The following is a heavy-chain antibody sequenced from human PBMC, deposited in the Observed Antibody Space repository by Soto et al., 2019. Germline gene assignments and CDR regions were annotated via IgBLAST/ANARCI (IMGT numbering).Heavy chain of an antibody. CDR2: IIPFLDKT. CDR1: GGTFSGYT. D-gene: IGHD5-12*01. CDR3: ASTKYCAYDLGGGST. Sequence: QVQLVQSGAEVKKPGSSVKVSCKASGGTFSGYTITWVRQAPGQGLEWMGRIIPFLDKTNHAQTFQGRVTITADKSTNTAYVELGSLSSEVTAVYYCASTKYCAYDLGGGSTWGQGTLVTVSA. V-gene: IGHV1-69*02. J-gene: IGHJ4*02.